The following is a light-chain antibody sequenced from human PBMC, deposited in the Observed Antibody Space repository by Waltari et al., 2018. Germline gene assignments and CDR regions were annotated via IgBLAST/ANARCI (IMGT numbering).Light chain of an antibody. V-gene: IGKV1-33*01. CDR2: DVS. Sequence: DIQMTQSPSTLSASVGDRVTITCQASQDISNYLNWYQQKPGKAPELLIYDVSNLETGVPSRFSGSRSGTHFTLTISSLQPEDVATYYCQRYDNLPIFAFGPGTK. CDR3: QRYDNLPIFA. CDR1: QDISNY. J-gene: IGKJ3*01.